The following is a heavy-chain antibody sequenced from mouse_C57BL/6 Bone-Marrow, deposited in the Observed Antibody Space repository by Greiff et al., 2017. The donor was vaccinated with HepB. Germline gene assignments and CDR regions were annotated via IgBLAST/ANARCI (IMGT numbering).Heavy chain of an antibody. CDR1: GYTFTDYE. D-gene: IGHD1-1*01. J-gene: IGHJ2*01. CDR3: RWSYYYGSRRDY. V-gene: IGHV1-15*01. CDR2: IDPETGGT. Sequence: QVQLQQSGAELVRPGASVTLSCKASGYTFTDYEMHWVKQTPVHGLEWIGAIDPETGGTAYNQKFKGKAILTADKSSSTAYMELRSLTSEDSAVYYCRWSYYYGSRRDYWGQGTTLTVSS.